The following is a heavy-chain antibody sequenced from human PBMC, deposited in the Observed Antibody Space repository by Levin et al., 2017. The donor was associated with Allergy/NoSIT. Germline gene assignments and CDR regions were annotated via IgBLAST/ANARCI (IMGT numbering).Heavy chain of an antibody. V-gene: IGHV3-21*01. D-gene: IGHD5-18*01. Sequence: SGGSLRLSCAASGFTFSGYSMNWVRQAPGKGLEWVSTITSRRSNRYYSDSVKGRFTISRDNARNSLFLQMNSLRAEDTAVYYCARFHGDTYWYFDLWGRGTLVTVSS. CDR2: ITSRRSNR. CDR3: ARFHGDTYWYFDL. J-gene: IGHJ2*01. CDR1: GFTFSGYS.